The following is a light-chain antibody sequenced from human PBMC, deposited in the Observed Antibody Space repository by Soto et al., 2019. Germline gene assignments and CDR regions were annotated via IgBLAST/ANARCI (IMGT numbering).Light chain of an antibody. CDR1: SSDVGVYNY. J-gene: IGLJ1*01. Sequence: QSVLTQPASVSGSPGQSITISCTGTSSDVGVYNYVSWFQQHPGKAPKLMVYDDSNRPSGVSNRFSGSKSGNTASLTISGLQAEDEADYYCSSYTSSSSYVFGTGTKVTVL. CDR2: DDS. V-gene: IGLV2-14*03. CDR3: SSYTSSSSYV.